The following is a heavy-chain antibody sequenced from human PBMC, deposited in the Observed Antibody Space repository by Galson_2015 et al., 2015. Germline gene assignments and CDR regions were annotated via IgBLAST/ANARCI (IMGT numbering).Heavy chain of an antibody. V-gene: IGHV4-59*01. CDR3: ARGGKTLTERYRFDY. CDR2: IYYSGST. J-gene: IGHJ4*02. Sequence: ETLSLTCTVSGGSMSSYYWSWIRQPPGKRLEWIGYIYYSGSTDYNPSLKSRVAISVDTSKNQFSLKLRSVTAADTALYYCARGGKTLTERYRFDYWGQGTLVTVSS. CDR1: GGSMSSYY. D-gene: IGHD3-16*02.